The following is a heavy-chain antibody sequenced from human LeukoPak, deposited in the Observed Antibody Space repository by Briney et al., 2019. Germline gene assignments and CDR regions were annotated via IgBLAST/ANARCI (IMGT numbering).Heavy chain of an antibody. V-gene: IGHV3-23*01. D-gene: IGHD6-13*01. CDR1: GFTFSSYA. CDR3: AKDLGSSWYSDYYYYYGMDV. Sequence: PGGSLRLSCAASGFTFSSYAMSWVRQAPGKGLEWVSAISGSGGSTYYADSVKGRFTISRDNSKNTLYLQMNSLRAEDTAVYYCAKDLGSSWYSDYYYYYGMDVWGQGTTVTVSS. CDR2: ISGSGGST. J-gene: IGHJ6*02.